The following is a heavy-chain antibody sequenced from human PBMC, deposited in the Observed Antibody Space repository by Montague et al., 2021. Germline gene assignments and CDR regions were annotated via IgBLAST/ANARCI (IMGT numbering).Heavy chain of an antibody. CDR1: GGSIRSYIYY. V-gene: IGHV4-39*01. D-gene: IGHD2-15*01. CDR2: LYYSGST. J-gene: IGHJ5*02. Sequence: SETLSLTCTVSGGSIRSYIYYWAWIRQPAGRGLEWIGSLYYSGSTYSNTSLRNRVIMSVDTSKNQFSLTLTSVTAADTALYYCATLRGLAAPWGQGTLVTVSS. CDR3: ATLRGLAAP.